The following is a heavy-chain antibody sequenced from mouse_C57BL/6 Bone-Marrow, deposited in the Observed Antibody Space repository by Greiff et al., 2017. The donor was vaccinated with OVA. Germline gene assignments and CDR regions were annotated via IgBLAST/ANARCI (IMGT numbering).Heavy chain of an antibody. V-gene: IGHV1-7*01. J-gene: IGHJ2*01. Sequence: VQLQQSGAELAKPGASVKLSCKASGYTFTSYWMHWVKQRPGQGLEWIGNINPSSGYTKYNEKFKDKATLTADKSSSTAYMQLSSLTYEDSAVDYCGDGYYIDYWGQGTTLTVSS. CDR3: GDGYYIDY. CDR1: GYTFTSYW. CDR2: INPSSGYT. D-gene: IGHD2-3*01.